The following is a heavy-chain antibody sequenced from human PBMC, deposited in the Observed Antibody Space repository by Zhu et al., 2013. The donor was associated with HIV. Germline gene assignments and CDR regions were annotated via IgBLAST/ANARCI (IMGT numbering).Heavy chain of an antibody. J-gene: IGHJ4*02. Sequence: QVQAAGVGPRTAEAFGDPVPHLRCLWLLHQQWYYWGWIRQFSGKGLEWIGSIYHSGSTYYNPSLKSRVTISVDTSKNQFSLKLSSVTAADTAVYYCARHGPGYSSGWHKFFDYWGQGTLVTVSS. CDR1: LLHQQWYY. D-gene: IGHD6-19*01. V-gene: IGHV4-38-2*01. CDR3: ARHGPGYSSGWHKFFDY. CDR2: IYHSGST.